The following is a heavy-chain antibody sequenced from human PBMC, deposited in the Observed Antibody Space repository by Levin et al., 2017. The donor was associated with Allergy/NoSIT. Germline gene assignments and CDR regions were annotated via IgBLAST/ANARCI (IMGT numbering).Heavy chain of an antibody. CDR3: AKDEDGYNLEYFQH. CDR1: GFTFSNYA. CDR2: ITAGGRIT. D-gene: IGHD5-24*01. J-gene: IGHJ1*01. Sequence: ETLSLTCAASGFTFSNYAMSWVRQAPGKGLEWVSAITAGGRITHYADSVKGRFSISRDNSKNTLYLQMHSLRADDTAIYYCAKDEDGYNLEYFQHWGQGTLVTVSS. V-gene: IGHV3-23*01.